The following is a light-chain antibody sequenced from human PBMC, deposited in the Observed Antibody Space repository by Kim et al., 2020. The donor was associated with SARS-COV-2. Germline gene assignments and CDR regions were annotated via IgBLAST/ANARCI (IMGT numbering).Light chain of an antibody. V-gene: IGLV3-21*04. CDR3: QVWDTSSDHWV. Sequence: PEKTARITCGGNNIGSKSVHWYQQKPGQAPVLVIYYDSDRPSGFPARFSGSNSGNTATLPISRVEAGDEADYYCQVWDTSSDHWVFGGGTQLTVL. CDR2: YDS. CDR1: NIGSKS. J-gene: IGLJ3*02.